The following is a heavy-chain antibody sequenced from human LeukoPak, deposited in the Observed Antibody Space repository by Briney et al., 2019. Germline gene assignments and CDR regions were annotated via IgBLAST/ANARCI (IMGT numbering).Heavy chain of an antibody. CDR2: ISASGGNT. CDR1: GFPFSSSA. D-gene: IGHD6-13*01. Sequence: GGSLRLSCAASGFPFSSSAMGWVRQAPGKGLEWVSSISASGGNTYYAESVKGRFTISRDNSGKTLYLQMNSLRGEDTAVYYCAKEGSSWYPFDHWGQGTLVTVSS. CDR3: AKEGSSWYPFDH. J-gene: IGHJ4*02. V-gene: IGHV3-23*01.